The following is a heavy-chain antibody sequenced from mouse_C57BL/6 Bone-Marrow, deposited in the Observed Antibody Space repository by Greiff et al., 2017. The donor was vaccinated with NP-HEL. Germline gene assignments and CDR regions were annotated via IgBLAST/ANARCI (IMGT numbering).Heavy chain of an antibody. CDR1: GYTFTEYT. CDR3: ARHSYYYGSSYHYYAMDY. V-gene: IGHV1-62-2*01. J-gene: IGHJ4*01. Sequence: LVDSGAELVKPGASVKLSCKASGYTFTEYTIHWVKQRSGQGLEWIGWFYPGSGSIKYNEKFKDKATLTADKSSSTVYMELSRLTSEDSAVYFCARHSYYYGSSYHYYAMDYWGQGTSVTVSS. CDR2: FYPGSGSI. D-gene: IGHD1-1*01.